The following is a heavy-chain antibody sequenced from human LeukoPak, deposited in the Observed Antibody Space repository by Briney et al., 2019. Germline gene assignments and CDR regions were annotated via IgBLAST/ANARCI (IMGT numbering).Heavy chain of an antibody. CDR1: GGSTISTTYY. J-gene: IGHJ5*02. V-gene: IGHV4-39*07. CDR2: INHSGST. CDR3: AKKDSSGWYSVPPLSGLAP. D-gene: IGHD6-19*01. Sequence: SETLSLTCTVSGGSTISTTYYWGWIRQPPGKGLEWIGEINHSGSTNYNPSLKSRVTISVDTSKNQFSLKLGSVTAADTAVYYCAKKDSSGWYSVPPLSGLAPWAKGTLVTGSS.